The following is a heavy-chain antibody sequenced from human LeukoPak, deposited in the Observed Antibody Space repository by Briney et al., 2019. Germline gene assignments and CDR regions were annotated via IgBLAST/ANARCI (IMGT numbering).Heavy chain of an antibody. Sequence: ASVKVSFKGSGGSFINYAISWVRQAPGQGLEWMGGLIPFVGAADYAQKFQGRLSIYMDASTSTAYMELGSLGLEDTAVYYCARGSRYEKFCNDRRCYNVYDYWGQGTLVTVTS. CDR1: GGSFINYA. V-gene: IGHV1-69*05. J-gene: IGHJ4*02. CDR3: ARGSRYEKFCNDRRCYNVYDY. D-gene: IGHD2/OR15-2a*01. CDR2: LIPFVGAA.